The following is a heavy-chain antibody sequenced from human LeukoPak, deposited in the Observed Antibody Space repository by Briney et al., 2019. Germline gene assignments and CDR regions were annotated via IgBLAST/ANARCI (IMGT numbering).Heavy chain of an antibody. CDR1: GFTFSSYW. J-gene: IGHJ4*02. D-gene: IGHD3-9*01. CDR2: ISGSGGST. Sequence: QPGGSLRLSCAASGFTFSSYWMTWVRQAPGKGLEWVSVISGSGGSTYYADSVKGRFTISRDNSKNTLYLQMNSLRAEDTAVYYCAKSPYYDILTGYENDWGQGTLVTVSS. V-gene: IGHV3-23*01. CDR3: AKSPYYDILTGYEND.